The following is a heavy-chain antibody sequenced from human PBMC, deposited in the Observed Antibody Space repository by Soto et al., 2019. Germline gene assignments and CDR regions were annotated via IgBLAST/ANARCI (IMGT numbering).Heavy chain of an antibody. Sequence: ASVKVSCKASGYTFTSYGISWVRQAPGQGLEWMGWISAYNGNANYAQKLQGRVTMTTDTSISTAYMELSSLRSEDTAVYYCARVKSYDILTGYSTWFDPWGQGTLVTVSS. D-gene: IGHD3-9*01. J-gene: IGHJ5*02. CDR1: GYTFTSYG. CDR2: ISAYNGNA. CDR3: ARVKSYDILTGYSTWFDP. V-gene: IGHV1-18*01.